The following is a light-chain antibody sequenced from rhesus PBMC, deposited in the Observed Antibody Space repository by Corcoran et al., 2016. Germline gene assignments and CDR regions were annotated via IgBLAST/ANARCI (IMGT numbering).Light chain of an antibody. Sequence: DIVMTQTPLSLPVTPGEPASISCRSSQSLLHSNGNTYLDWYLQKPGQSPRLLIFKVTNRESGVPDRFSGSGSGTDFTMQISRVEPEDVGVYYCMQSTKDPFTFGPGTKLDIK. CDR3: MQSTKDPFT. J-gene: IGKJ3*01. CDR1: QSLLHSNGNTY. V-gene: IGKV2S2*01. CDR2: KVT.